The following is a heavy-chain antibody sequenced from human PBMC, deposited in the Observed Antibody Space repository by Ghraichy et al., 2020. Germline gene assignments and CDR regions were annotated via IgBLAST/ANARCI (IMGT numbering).Heavy chain of an antibody. J-gene: IGHJ4*02. CDR2: ISGSTTTI. Sequence: LSLTCAASGFPFRFYSINWVRQAPGKGLEWISYISGSTTTIYYADSVKGRFTISRDNAKNSLYLQMNSLRDEDTAVYYCARDGDGDNDPIRAFDYWGQGALVTVSS. D-gene: IGHD4-17*01. CDR1: GFPFRFYS. CDR3: ARDGDGDNDPIRAFDY. V-gene: IGHV3-48*02.